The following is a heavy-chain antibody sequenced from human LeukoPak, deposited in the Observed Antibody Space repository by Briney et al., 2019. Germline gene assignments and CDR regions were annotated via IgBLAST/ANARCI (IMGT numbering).Heavy chain of an antibody. CDR3: ARDCCIAARAENWFDP. Sequence: GGSLRLSCAASGFTFSSYAMHWVRQAPGKGLEWVAVISYDGSNKYYADSMKGRFTISRDNSKNTLYLQMNSLRAEDTAVYYCARDCCIAARAENWFDPWGQGTLVTVSS. D-gene: IGHD6-6*01. J-gene: IGHJ5*02. CDR2: ISYDGSNK. V-gene: IGHV3-30*01. CDR1: GFTFSSYA.